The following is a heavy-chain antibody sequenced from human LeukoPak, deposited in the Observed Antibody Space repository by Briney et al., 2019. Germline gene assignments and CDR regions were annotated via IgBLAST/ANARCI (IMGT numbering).Heavy chain of an antibody. CDR1: GGSISSGGYS. D-gene: IGHD3-22*01. CDR2: IYHSGST. CDR3: ARGGGVSSGYYTYDY. J-gene: IGHJ4*02. V-gene: IGHV4-30-2*01. Sequence: SETLSLTCAVSGGSISSGGYSWSWIRQPPGKGLEWIGYIYHSGSTYYNPSLKSRVTISVDRSKNQFSLKLSSVTAADTAVYYCARGGGVSSGYYTYDYWGQGTLVTVSS.